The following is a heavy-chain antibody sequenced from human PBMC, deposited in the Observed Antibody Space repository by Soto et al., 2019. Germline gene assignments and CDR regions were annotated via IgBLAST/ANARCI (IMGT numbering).Heavy chain of an antibody. CDR1: GFTFDDYA. Sequence: EVQLVESGGGLVQPGRSLRLSCAASGFTFDDYAMHWVRQAPGKGLEWVSGISWNSGSIGYADSVKGRFTISRDNAKNSLYLQMNSLRAEDTALYYCAKGTGYDSSGTFAPFDSWGQGTLVTVSS. CDR2: ISWNSGSI. D-gene: IGHD3-22*01. CDR3: AKGTGYDSSGTFAPFDS. V-gene: IGHV3-9*01. J-gene: IGHJ4*02.